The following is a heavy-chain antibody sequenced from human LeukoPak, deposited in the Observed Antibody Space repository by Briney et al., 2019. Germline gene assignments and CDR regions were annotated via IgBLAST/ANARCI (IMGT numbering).Heavy chain of an antibody. D-gene: IGHD1-7*01. CDR2: IYISGGT. CDR3: ARDQSLNWNYDYFDS. Sequence: PLETLSLTCTVSGVSISSHYWSWIRQPAGKGLEWIGRIYISGGTQYNPSLNSRVTMSLDTFKNQFSLRLSSVTAADTAAYYCARDQSLNWNYDYFDSWGQGTLVTVSS. J-gene: IGHJ4*02. V-gene: IGHV4-4*07. CDR1: GVSISSHY.